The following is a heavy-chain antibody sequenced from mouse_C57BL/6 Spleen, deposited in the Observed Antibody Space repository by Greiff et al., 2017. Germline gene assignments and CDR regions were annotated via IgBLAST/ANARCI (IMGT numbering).Heavy chain of an antibody. CDR3: ATYYSNYGGFAY. CDR1: GYTFTDYY. V-gene: IGHV1-76*01. D-gene: IGHD2-5*01. Sequence: VQVVESGAELVRPGASVKLSCKASGYTFTDYYINWVKQRPGQGLEWIARIYPGSGNTYYNEKFKGKATLTAEKSSSTAYMQLSSLTSEDSAVYFCATYYSNYGGFAYWGQGTLVTVSA. CDR2: IYPGSGNT. J-gene: IGHJ3*01.